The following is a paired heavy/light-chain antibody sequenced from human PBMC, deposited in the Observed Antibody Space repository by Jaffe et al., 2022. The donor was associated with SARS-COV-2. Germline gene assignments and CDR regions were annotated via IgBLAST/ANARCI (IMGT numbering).Heavy chain of an antibody. CDR3: ARDTYSRSSFYYYGMDV. Sequence: QVQLQESGPGLVKPSETLSLTCTVSGGSIGSYYWTWVRQPPGKGLEWIGHIYYNGNSNYNPSLKSRVTLSVDTSKNQFSLRLSSVTAADTAVYYCARDTYSRSSFYYYGMDVWGQGTTVTVSS. CDR2: IYYNGNS. J-gene: IGHJ6*02. V-gene: IGHV4-59*01. CDR1: GGSIGSYY. D-gene: IGHD6-6*01.
Light chain of an antibody. CDR1: QSIGSW. CDR3: QQYESYPYT. Sequence: DIQMTQSPSTLSASVGDRVTVTCRASQSIGSWLAWYQQKPGKAPNILIYKASTLESGVPSRFSGSGSGTEFTLTISSLQPDDFATYSCQQYESYPYTFGQGTKLEIK. V-gene: IGKV1-5*03. J-gene: IGKJ2*01. CDR2: KAS.